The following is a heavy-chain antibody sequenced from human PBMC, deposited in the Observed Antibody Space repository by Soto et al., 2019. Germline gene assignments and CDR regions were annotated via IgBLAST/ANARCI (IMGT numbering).Heavy chain of an antibody. Sequence: QVQLQESGPGLVKPSQTLSLTCTVSGGSISSGGSYWSWIRQHPGKGLEWIGYIYYSGSTYYNPSLKSRVTIAVDTSKNQFSLKLSSVTAADTAVYYCARAQDGNWFDPWGQGTLVPVSS. V-gene: IGHV4-31*03. CDR1: GGSISSGGSY. CDR3: ARAQDGNWFDP. J-gene: IGHJ5*02. D-gene: IGHD4-17*01. CDR2: IYYSGST.